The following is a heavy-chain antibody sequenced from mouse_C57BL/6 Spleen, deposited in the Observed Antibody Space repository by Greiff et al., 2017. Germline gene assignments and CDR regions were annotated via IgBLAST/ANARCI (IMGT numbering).Heavy chain of an antibody. CDR2: SYTGSGST. D-gene: IGHD2-4*01. V-gene: IGHV1-55*01. J-gene: IGHJ3*01. CDR3: ARFDYGAWFAY. CDR1: GYTFTSYW. Sequence: QVQLQQPGAEPVKPGASVKMFCKAFGYTFTSYWITWVKQRPGQGLEWIGDSYTGSGSTNYNEKFKSKATLTEDTTSSTAYMQLSSLTSEDSAVYYCARFDYGAWFAYWGQGTLFTVSA.